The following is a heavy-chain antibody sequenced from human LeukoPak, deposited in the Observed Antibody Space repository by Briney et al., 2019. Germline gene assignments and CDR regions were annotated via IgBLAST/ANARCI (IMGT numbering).Heavy chain of an antibody. CDR3: ARVVQWLVPYFQH. CDR1: GFTFSDYY. D-gene: IGHD6-19*01. CDR2: ISSSGSTI. V-gene: IGHV3-11*01. J-gene: IGHJ1*01. Sequence: GGPRRSSGQASGFTFSDYYMSWFRRAQGRGLGWVSYISSSGSTIYYADSVKGRFTISRDNAKNSLYLQMNSLRAEDTAVYYCARVVQWLVPYFQHWGQGTLVTVSS.